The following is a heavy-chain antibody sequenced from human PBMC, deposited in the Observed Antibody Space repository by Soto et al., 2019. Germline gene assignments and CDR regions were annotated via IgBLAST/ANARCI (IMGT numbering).Heavy chain of an antibody. J-gene: IGHJ6*02. CDR2: ISYDGSNK. V-gene: IGHV3-30-3*01. CDR1: GFTFSSYA. D-gene: IGHD3-16*01. Sequence: QVQLVESGGGVVQPGRSLRLSCAASGFTFSSYAMHWVRQAPGKGLEWVAVISYDGSNKYYADSVKGRFTISRDNSENTLYLQMNSLRAEDTAVYYCARDWAWGGGMDVWGQGTTVTVSS. CDR3: ARDWAWGGGMDV.